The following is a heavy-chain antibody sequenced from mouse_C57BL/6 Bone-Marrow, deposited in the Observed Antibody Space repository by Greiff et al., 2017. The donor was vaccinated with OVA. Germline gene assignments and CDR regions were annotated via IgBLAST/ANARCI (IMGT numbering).Heavy chain of an antibody. CDR3: ARFELYYSNYRAWFAY. V-gene: IGHV1-81*01. D-gene: IGHD2-5*01. CDR1: GYTFTSYG. Sequence: VQVVESGAELARPGASVKLSCKASGYTFTSYGISWVKQRTGQGLEWIGEIYPRSGNTYYNEKFKGKATLTADKSSSTAYMELRSLTSEDSAVYFCARFELYYSNYRAWFAYWGQGTLVTVSA. CDR2: IYPRSGNT. J-gene: IGHJ3*01.